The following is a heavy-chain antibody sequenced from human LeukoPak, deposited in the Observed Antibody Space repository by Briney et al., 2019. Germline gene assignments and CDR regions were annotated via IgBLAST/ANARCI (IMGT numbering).Heavy chain of an antibody. D-gene: IGHD3-22*01. J-gene: IGHJ6*02. Sequence: ASVKVSCKASGYTFTNYDVNWVRQATGQGPEWMGWMNPTSGKAGFAQRFQGRVSMTRNISISTAYMELSSLRSEDTAVYYCARDFFDGHGYTFYYGMDVWGQGTTVTVSS. CDR1: GYTFTNYD. CDR2: MNPTSGKA. CDR3: ARDFFDGHGYTFYYGMDV. V-gene: IGHV1-8*01.